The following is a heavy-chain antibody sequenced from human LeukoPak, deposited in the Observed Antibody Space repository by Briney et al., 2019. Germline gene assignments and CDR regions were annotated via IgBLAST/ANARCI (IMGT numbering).Heavy chain of an antibody. Sequence: SETLSLTCAVYGGSFSGYYWSWIRQPPGKGLEWIGSIYYSGSTYYNPSLKSRVTISVDTSKNQFSLKLSSVTAADTAVFYCVRRRYNYGFDSWGQGTLVTVSS. D-gene: IGHD5-18*01. CDR2: IYYSGST. J-gene: IGHJ4*02. CDR1: GGSFSGYY. V-gene: IGHV4-34*01. CDR3: VRRRYNYGFDS.